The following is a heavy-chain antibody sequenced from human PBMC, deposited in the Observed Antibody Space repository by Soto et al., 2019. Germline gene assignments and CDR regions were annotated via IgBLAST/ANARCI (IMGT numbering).Heavy chain of an antibody. CDR3: ARLLSAALFSYDL. Sequence: SGPTLVNPTQTLTLTCTLSGFSHSTSGVAVGWTRQPPGQALEWLGHIYWNDDKYYSTSLKSRLSLSKDTSKNQVVLTMTNVDPLDTGTYYCARLLSAALFSYDLWGQGTLVTVSS. CDR1: GFSHSTSGVA. CDR2: IYWNDDK. D-gene: IGHD1-26*01. V-gene: IGHV2-5*01. J-gene: IGHJ5*02.